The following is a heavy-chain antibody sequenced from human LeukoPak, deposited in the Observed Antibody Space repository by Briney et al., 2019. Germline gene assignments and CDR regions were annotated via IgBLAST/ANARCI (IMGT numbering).Heavy chain of an antibody. CDR2: ISSSSSYI. CDR3: AREDYYGSGSYQFDP. V-gene: IGHV3-21*01. D-gene: IGHD3-10*01. CDR1: GFTFSSYS. J-gene: IGHJ5*02. Sequence: PGGSLRLSCAASGFTFSSYSMNWVRQAPGKGLEWVSSISSSSSYIYYADSVKGRFTISRDNAKNSLYLQMNSLRAEDTAVYYCAREDYYGSGSYQFDPWGQGTLVTVSS.